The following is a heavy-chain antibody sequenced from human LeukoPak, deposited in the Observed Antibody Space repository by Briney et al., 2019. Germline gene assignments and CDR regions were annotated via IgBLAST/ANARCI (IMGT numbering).Heavy chain of an antibody. CDR1: GFTFDDYG. CDR2: INWNGGST. Sequence: PGGSLRLSCAASGFTFDDYGMSWVCQAPGKGLEWVSGINWNGGSTGYADSVKGRFTISRDNAKNSLYLQMNSLRAEDTALYYCARDRSRVRGVIITLYYYYYYMDVWGKGTTVTVSS. J-gene: IGHJ6*03. CDR3: ARDRSRVRGVIITLYYYYYYMDV. V-gene: IGHV3-20*04. D-gene: IGHD3-10*01.